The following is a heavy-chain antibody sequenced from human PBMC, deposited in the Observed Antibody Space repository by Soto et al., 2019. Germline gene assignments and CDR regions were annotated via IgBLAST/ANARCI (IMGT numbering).Heavy chain of an antibody. Sequence: ASVKVSCKASGGTFSSYAISWVRQAPGQGLEWMGGIIPIFGTANYAQKFQGRVTITADESTSTAYMELSSLRSEDTAVYYCARETVDTAMVRGAWGGIGYYYGMDVWGQGTTVTVSS. D-gene: IGHD5-18*01. CDR2: IIPIFGTA. CDR1: GGTFSSYA. J-gene: IGHJ6*02. V-gene: IGHV1-69*13. CDR3: ARETVDTAMVRGAWGGIGYYYGMDV.